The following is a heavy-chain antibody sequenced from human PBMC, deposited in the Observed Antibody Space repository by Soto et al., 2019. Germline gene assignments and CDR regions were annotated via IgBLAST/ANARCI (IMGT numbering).Heavy chain of an antibody. V-gene: IGHV3-23*01. CDR2: ISGSGGST. D-gene: IGHD6-19*01. Sequence: EVQLLESGGGLVQPGGSLRLSCAASGFTFSSYAMSWVRQAPEKGLEWVSAISGSGGSTYYADSVKGRFTISRDNSKNTLYLQMNSLRAEDTAVYYCAKDLRSGWYYGMDVWGQGTTVTVSS. CDR1: GFTFSSYA. CDR3: AKDLRSGWYYGMDV. J-gene: IGHJ6*02.